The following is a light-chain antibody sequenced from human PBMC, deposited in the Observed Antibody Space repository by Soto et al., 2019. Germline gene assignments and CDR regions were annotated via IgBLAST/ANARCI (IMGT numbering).Light chain of an antibody. CDR3: AAWDDNLSGWV. J-gene: IGLJ3*02. CDR1: SSNIGSDY. V-gene: IGLV1-47*01. CDR2: RDV. Sequence: QSVLTQPTSASGTPGQRVTISCSGSSSNIGSDYVYWFQLLPGTAPRLLIYRDVQRPSGVSDRFSGSKSGTSGSLAISGLRNEDEADYYCAAWDDNLSGWVFGGGTKLTVL.